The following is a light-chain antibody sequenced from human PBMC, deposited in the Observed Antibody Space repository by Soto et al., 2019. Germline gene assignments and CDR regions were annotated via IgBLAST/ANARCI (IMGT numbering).Light chain of an antibody. CDR3: SSYASSNTLL. CDR2: DVS. CDR1: TSDVGDYNF. J-gene: IGLJ2*01. V-gene: IGLV2-14*01. Sequence: QSALTQPAYVSGSPGQLITISCTGKTSDVGDYNFVSWYQQHPGKAPKLMIYDVSSRPSGVSHRFSGSKSGNTASLTISGIQAEDEADYYCSSYASSNTLLFGGGTKLTVL.